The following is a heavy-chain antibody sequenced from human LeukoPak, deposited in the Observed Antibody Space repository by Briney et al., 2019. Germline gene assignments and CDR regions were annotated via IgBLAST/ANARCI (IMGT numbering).Heavy chain of an antibody. CDR3: AKDQSSYYYYGMDV. CDR2: ISSSSYI. CDR1: GFTFSSYS. Sequence: GGSLRLSCAASGFTFSSYSMNWVRQAPGKGLEWVSSISSSSYIYYADSVKGRFTISRDNSKNTLYLQMNSLRAEDTAVYYCAKDQSSYYYYGMDVWGQGTTVTVSS. J-gene: IGHJ6*02. V-gene: IGHV3-21*04.